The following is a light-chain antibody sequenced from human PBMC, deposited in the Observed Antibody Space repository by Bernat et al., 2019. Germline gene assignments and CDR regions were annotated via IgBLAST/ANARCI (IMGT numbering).Light chain of an antibody. CDR3: QAWDGTTDVV. CDR1: KLGDRH. V-gene: IGLV3-1*01. J-gene: IGLJ2*01. CDR2: QHN. Sequence: VLTQPPSVSVSPGQTASITCSGDKLGDRHPSWYQQRPGQSPILVIYQHNKRPSGIPERFSGSTSGNTATLTISGTLAIDEADYYCQAWDGTTDVVFGGGTKLTVL.